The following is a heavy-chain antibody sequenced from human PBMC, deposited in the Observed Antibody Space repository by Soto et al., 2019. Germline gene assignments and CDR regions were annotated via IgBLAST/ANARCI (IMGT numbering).Heavy chain of an antibody. CDR3: ARDRYYGSGSHSYYFDY. V-gene: IGHV3-30-3*01. D-gene: IGHD3-10*01. CDR2: VSYDGTNK. CDR1: GFTFSDYA. J-gene: IGHJ4*02. Sequence: QVQVVESGGGVVQPGTSLRLSCAASGFTFSDYAMHWVRQAPGKGLEWVAVVSYDGTNKYYADSVKGRFTISRDNSKNTLYLQMNSLRPEDTAVFYCARDRYYGSGSHSYYFDYWGQGTLVTVSS.